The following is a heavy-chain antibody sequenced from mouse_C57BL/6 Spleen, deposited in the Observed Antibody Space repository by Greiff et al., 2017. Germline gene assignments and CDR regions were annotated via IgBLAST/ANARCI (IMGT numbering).Heavy chain of an antibody. V-gene: IGHV1-72*01. CDR1: GYTFTSYW. CDR2: IDPNSGGT. D-gene: IGHD1-1*01. CDR3: ARNDYGSSLHFDY. J-gene: IGHJ2*01. Sequence: QVQLQQPGAELVKPGASVKLSCKASGYTFTSYWMHWVKQRPGRGLEWIGRIDPNSGGTKYNEKFKSKATLTVDKPSSTAYMQLSSLTSEDSAFYYCARNDYGSSLHFDYWGQGTTLTVSS.